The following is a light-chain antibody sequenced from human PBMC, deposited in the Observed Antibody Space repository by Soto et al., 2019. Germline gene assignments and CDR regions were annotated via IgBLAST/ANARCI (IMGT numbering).Light chain of an antibody. J-gene: IGLJ3*02. CDR3: AAWDDSLSGWV. Sequence: QSVLTQPPSASGTPGQRVTISCSGSSSNFGTNFVYWYQQLPGTAPKLLIFSNAHRPSGVPDRFSGSRSGTSASLAISGLRSEDEADYYCAAWDDSLSGWVFGGGTKLTVL. CDR1: SSNFGTNF. V-gene: IGLV1-47*02. CDR2: SNA.